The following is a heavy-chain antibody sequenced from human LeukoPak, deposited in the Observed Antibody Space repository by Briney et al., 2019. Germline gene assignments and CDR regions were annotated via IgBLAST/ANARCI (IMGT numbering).Heavy chain of an antibody. CDR2: INSDGRGT. V-gene: IGHV3-74*01. CDR3: TRDQRGSDYWFDP. D-gene: IGHD1-26*01. J-gene: IGHJ5*02. CDR1: GFTFSSYW. Sequence: GGSLRLSCAASGFTFSSYWMHWARQAPGKGLVWVSRINSDGRGTSYADSVKGRFTISRDNAKNTLYLQMNSLRAEDTAVYYCTRDQRGSDYWFDPWGQGTLVTVSS.